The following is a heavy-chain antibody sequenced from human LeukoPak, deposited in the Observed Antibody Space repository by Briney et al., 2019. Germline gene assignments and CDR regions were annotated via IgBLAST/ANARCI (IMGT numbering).Heavy chain of an antibody. Sequence: GGSLRLSCAASGFTFSSYSMNWVRQAPGKGLEWVSSISSSSYIYYADSVKGRFTISRDNAKNSLYLQMNSLRAEDTAVYYCARGSYYAYYYYGMDVWGQGTTVTVSS. J-gene: IGHJ6*02. CDR2: ISSSSYI. CDR3: ARGSYYAYYYYGMDV. CDR1: GFTFSSYS. D-gene: IGHD1-26*01. V-gene: IGHV3-21*01.